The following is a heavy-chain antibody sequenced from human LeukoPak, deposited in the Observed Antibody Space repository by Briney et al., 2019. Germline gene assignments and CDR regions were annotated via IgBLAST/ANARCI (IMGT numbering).Heavy chain of an antibody. CDR1: GFTFSSYA. D-gene: IGHD1-1*01. J-gene: IGHJ4*02. CDR2: ISGSGGST. V-gene: IGHV3-23*01. Sequence: GGSLRLSCAASGFTFSSYAMSWVRQAPKKGLEWVSAISGSGGSTYYADSEKGRFTISRDNSENTLYLQMNSLRAEDTAVYYCAKGDGTWSFDYWGQGTLVTVSS. CDR3: AKGDGTWSFDY.